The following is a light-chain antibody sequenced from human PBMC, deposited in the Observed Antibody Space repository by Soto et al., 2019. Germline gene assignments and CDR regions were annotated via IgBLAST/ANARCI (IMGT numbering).Light chain of an antibody. Sequence: QSALTQPASVSGSPGQSITISCTGTSSDVGGSNYVSWYQQHPGKAPKLMIYDVSNRPSGVSNRFSGSKSGNTASLTISGLQAEDEADYYCSSYTSSSTLMVFVERTKLTVL. V-gene: IGLV2-14*01. CDR3: SSYTSSSTLMV. CDR1: SSDVGGSNY. J-gene: IGLJ2*01. CDR2: DVS.